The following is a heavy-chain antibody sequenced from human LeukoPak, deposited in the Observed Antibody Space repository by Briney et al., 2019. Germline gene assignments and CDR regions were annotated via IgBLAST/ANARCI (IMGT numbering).Heavy chain of an antibody. Sequence: GASVKVSCKASGYTFTSYGISWVRQAPGRGPEWMGLINSNSGGTNYARKFQGRVTMTRDTSISTAYMELTSLTSDDTAVYYCARDDILASGLGFDPWGQGTLVTVSS. CDR1: GYTFTSYG. J-gene: IGHJ5*02. V-gene: IGHV1-2*02. CDR3: ARDDILASGLGFDP. D-gene: IGHD5-12*01. CDR2: INSNSGGT.